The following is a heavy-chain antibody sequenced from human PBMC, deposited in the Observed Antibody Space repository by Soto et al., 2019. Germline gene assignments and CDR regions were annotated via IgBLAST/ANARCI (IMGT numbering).Heavy chain of an antibody. CDR3: ARGTPSPLIVRSSRGPWFDP. V-gene: IGHV4-59*08. CDR2: IYYGGRT. J-gene: IGHJ5*02. D-gene: IGHD2-15*01. Sequence: SETLSLTCTVSGGSFSTYYWSWIRQPPGKGLEWIGYIYYGGRTNYNPSLKSRVTISVDTSKMQVSLKLSSVTAADTAVYFCARGTPSPLIVRSSRGPWFDPWGQGTLVTVSS. CDR1: GGSFSTYY.